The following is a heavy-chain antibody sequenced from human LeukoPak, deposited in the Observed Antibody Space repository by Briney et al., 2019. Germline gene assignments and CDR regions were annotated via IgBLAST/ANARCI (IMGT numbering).Heavy chain of an antibody. V-gene: IGHV3-33*06. CDR1: GFTFSSYA. D-gene: IGHD2-15*01. J-gene: IGHJ5*01. CDR3: AKDWVLAAPSNWFDS. Sequence: GRSLRLSCVASGFTFSSYAMHWVRQAPGKGLEWVAVIWYDGSNKFYADSVKGRFTISRDDSTDTVYLQINNLKVEDTSLYHCAKDWVLAAPSNWFDSWGQGTLVTVSS. CDR2: IWYDGSNK.